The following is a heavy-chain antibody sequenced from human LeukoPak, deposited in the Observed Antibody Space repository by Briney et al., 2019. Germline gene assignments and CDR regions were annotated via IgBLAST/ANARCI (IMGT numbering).Heavy chain of an antibody. J-gene: IGHJ6*03. D-gene: IGHD2-2*01. CDR1: GGSFSGDY. V-gene: IGHV4-34*01. Sequence: SETLSLTCAVCGGSFSGDYWSWIRQPPGKGLEWIGEINHSGSTNYNPSLKSRVTISVDTSKNQFSLKLSSVTAADTAVYYCARERSTVPYSYHYYMDVWGKGTTVTVSS. CDR2: INHSGST. CDR3: ARERSTVPYSYHYYMDV.